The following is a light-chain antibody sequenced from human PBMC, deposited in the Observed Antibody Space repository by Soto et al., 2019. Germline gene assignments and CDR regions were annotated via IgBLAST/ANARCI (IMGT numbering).Light chain of an antibody. V-gene: IGLV2-14*01. J-gene: IGLJ3*02. Sequence: QSALTQPASVSGSPGQSITISCTGTRNDVGGFNFVSWYQQHPGKAPKVIIYEVSNRPSGVSNRFSGSKSCNTASLTISGLQAEDEADYYCNSYTSSSARVFGGGTKLTVL. CDR3: NSYTSSSARV. CDR2: EVS. CDR1: RNDVGGFNF.